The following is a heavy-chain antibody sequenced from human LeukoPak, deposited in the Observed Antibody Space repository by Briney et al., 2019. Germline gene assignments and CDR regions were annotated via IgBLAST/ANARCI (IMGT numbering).Heavy chain of an antibody. D-gene: IGHD5-18*01. J-gene: IGHJ4*02. V-gene: IGHV4-34*01. CDR3: ARGGGGVDTAMVLYDY. CDR1: GGSFSGYY. Sequence: PSETLSLTCAVYGGSFSGYYWSWIRHPPGKGLEWIGEINHSGSTNYNPSLKSRVTISVDTSKNQFSLKLSSVTAADTAVYYCARGGGGVDTAMVLYDYWGQGTLVTVSS. CDR2: INHSGST.